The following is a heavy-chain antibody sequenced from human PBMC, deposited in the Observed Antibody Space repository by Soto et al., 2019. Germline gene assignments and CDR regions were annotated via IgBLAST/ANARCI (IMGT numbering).Heavy chain of an antibody. CDR3: AREYDFWSGYQDY. V-gene: IGHV3-33*01. CDR2: IWYDGSNK. D-gene: IGHD3-3*01. CDR1: GFTFSSYG. Sequence: QVQLVESGEGVVQPGRSLRLSCAASGFTFSSYGMHWVRQAPGKGLEWVAVIWYDGSNKYYADSVKGRFTISRDNSKNTLYLQMNSLRAEDTAVYYCAREYDFWSGYQDYWGQGTLVTVSS. J-gene: IGHJ4*02.